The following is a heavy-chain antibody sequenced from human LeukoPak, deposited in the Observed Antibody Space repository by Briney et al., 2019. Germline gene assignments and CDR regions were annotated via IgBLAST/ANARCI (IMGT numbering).Heavy chain of an antibody. CDR1: GYTFSSYA. Sequence: ASVKVSCKASGYTFSSYAMHWVRQAPGLRLEWMGWSNTGNDNTKYSQEFQGRVTLTRDTSASTAYMELSSLRSEDMAVYYCARDRDGYFDYWGQGTLVTVSS. V-gene: IGHV1-3*02. J-gene: IGHJ4*02. D-gene: IGHD5-24*01. CDR2: SNTGNDNT. CDR3: ARDRDGYFDY.